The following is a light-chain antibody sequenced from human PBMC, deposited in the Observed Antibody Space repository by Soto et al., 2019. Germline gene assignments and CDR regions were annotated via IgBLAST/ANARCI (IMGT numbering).Light chain of an antibody. CDR3: LQDYNHPWT. Sequence: AIQMTQSPSSLSAFVGDRVTITCRASQDIKNELGWYQQKPGKAPKLLIYAASSLQSGVTSRFSGSGSGTDFTLTISSLQPEDFASYYCLQDYNHPWTFGQGTKVEIK. V-gene: IGKV1-6*01. J-gene: IGKJ1*01. CDR1: QDIKNE. CDR2: AAS.